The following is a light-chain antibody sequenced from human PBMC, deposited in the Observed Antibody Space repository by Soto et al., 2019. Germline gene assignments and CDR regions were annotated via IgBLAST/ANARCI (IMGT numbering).Light chain of an antibody. J-gene: IGLJ1*01. Sequence: QSVLTQPPSVSGAPGQGVTISCTGSSSNIGAGYNVNWFQQLPGTAPKLLMYDNSNRPSGVPARFSGSKSGTSASLVITGLQAEYEADYFCQSYDSSLRGPYVFGTGTKVTVL. CDR3: QSYDSSLRGPYV. CDR1: SSNIGAGYN. V-gene: IGLV1-40*01. CDR2: DNS.